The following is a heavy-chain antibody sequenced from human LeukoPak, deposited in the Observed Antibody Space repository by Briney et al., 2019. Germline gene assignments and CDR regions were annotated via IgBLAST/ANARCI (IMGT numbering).Heavy chain of an antibody. V-gene: IGHV1-69*06. CDR3: GGGNYYRRFFDY. CDR2: IIPKFGTV. Sequence: GASVKVSCKASGYTFTSYGISWVRQAPGQGLEWMGGIIPKFGTVNYAQKLQGRVTITADKSTSTVYMELTSLKSEDTAVYFCGGGNYYRRFFDYWGQGTLVTVSS. CDR1: GYTFTSYG. J-gene: IGHJ4*02. D-gene: IGHD1-26*01.